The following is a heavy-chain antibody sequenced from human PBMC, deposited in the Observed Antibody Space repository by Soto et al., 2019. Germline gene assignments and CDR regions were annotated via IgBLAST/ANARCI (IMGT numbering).Heavy chain of an antibody. J-gene: IGHJ6*02. Sequence: GASVKVSCKASGYTFTSYDINWVRQATGQGLEWMGWMNPNSGNTGYAQKFQGRVTMTRNTSISTAYMELSSLRSEDTAVYYCARELVGEGLYYYGMDVWGQGTTVTVSS. CDR1: GYTFTSYD. V-gene: IGHV1-8*01. CDR3: ARELVGEGLYYYGMDV. D-gene: IGHD4-17*01. CDR2: MNPNSGNT.